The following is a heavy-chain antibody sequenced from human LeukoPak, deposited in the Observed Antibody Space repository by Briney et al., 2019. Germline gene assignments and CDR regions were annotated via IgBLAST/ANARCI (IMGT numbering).Heavy chain of an antibody. J-gene: IGHJ5*02. CDR3: ARGDWFETFDP. Sequence: ASVKVSCKASGYTFTSYDINWVRQATGQGLEWMGWMNPNSGNTGYARKFQGRVTMTRNTSISTAYMELSSLRSEDTAVYYCARGDWFETFDPWGQGSLVAVSS. CDR2: MNPNSGNT. V-gene: IGHV1-8*01. D-gene: IGHD3-10*01. CDR1: GYTFTSYD.